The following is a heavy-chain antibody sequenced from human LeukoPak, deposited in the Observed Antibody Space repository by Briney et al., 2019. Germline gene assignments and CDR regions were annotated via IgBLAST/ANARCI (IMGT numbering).Heavy chain of an antibody. CDR2: IKQDGTEK. D-gene: IGHD2-2*01. CDR3: ARDNLVVVAAAIIALRYYYGMDV. CDR1: GFTFSSNW. Sequence: GGPLRLSCAASGFTFSSNWMSWVRHAPGKGLEWVAKIKQDGTEKYYVDSVKGRFTISRDNAKNSLYLQMNSLRAEDTSVYYCARDNLVVVAAAIIALRYYYGMDVWGKGTTVTVSS. V-gene: IGHV3-7*03. J-gene: IGHJ6*04.